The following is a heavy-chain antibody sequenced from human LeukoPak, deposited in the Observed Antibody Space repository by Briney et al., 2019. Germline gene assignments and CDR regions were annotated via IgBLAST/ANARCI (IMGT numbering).Heavy chain of an antibody. J-gene: IGHJ4*02. Sequence: SVKVSCKASGYTFTSYGISWVRQAPGQGLEWMGGIIPIFGTANYAQKFQGRVTITADESTSTAYMELSSLRSEDTAVYYCAVVSSVNYYFDYWGQGTLVTVSS. CDR2: IIPIFGTA. CDR1: GYTFTSYG. D-gene: IGHD5/OR15-5a*01. V-gene: IGHV1-69*13. CDR3: AVVSSVNYYFDY.